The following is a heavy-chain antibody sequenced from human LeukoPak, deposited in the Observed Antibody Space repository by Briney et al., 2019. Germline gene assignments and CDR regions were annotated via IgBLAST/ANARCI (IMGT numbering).Heavy chain of an antibody. V-gene: IGHV3-7*01. CDR1: GFTFSSYW. J-gene: IGHJ6*04. Sequence: GGSLRLSCVVSGFTFSSYWMSWVRQAPGKGLEWLAIIKQDGSEKYYVDSVKGRFSISRDNAKNSLYLQMNSLRAEDTAVYYCAELGITMIGGVWGKGTTVTISS. CDR3: AELGITMIGGV. D-gene: IGHD3-10*02. CDR2: IKQDGSEK.